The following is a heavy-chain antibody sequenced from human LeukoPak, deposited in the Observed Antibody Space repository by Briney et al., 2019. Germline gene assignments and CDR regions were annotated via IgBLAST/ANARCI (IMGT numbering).Heavy chain of an antibody. D-gene: IGHD3-3*01. CDR3: ARGYASNDFWSGYFLNFDY. CDR1: GGSFSGYY. V-gene: IGHV4-34*01. J-gene: IGHJ4*02. Sequence: PSETLSLTCAVYGGSFSGYYWSWIRQPPGKGLEWIGEINHSGSTNYNPSLKSRVTISVDTSKNQFSLKLSSVTAADTAVYYCARGYASNDFWSGYFLNFDYWGQGTLVPSPQ. CDR2: INHSGST.